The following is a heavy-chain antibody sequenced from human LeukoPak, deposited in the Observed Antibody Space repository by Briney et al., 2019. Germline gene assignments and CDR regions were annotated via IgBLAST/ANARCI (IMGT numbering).Heavy chain of an antibody. CDR2: IYSGGET. Sequence: GGSLRLSCAASGFTVSSKYMSWVRQAPGKGREWVSAIYSGGETHYADSVKGRFTTSRDNSKNTLYLQMNSLRAEDTAVYYCARGLNGLVLDYWGEGTLVTASS. J-gene: IGHJ4*02. CDR3: ARGLNGLVLDY. V-gene: IGHV3-53*01. CDR1: GFTVSSKY. D-gene: IGHD6-6*01.